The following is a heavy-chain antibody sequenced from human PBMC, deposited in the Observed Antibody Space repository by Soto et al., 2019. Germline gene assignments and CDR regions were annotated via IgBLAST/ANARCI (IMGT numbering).Heavy chain of an antibody. CDR2: VNPKRGGT. J-gene: IGHJ2*01. CDR1: GYTFSDYF. V-gene: IGHV1-2*02. D-gene: IGHD3-3*01. CDR3: ARDSGIPGRFGYFDI. Sequence: QVQLVQSGAEVKKPGASVKVSCKTYGYTFSDYFLHWVRQAPGQGPEWMGFVNPKRGGTEYAQKFQGRVTMSRDTSISTVYMDLSRLTSDDTAVYYCARDSGIPGRFGYFDIWGRGTLVTVSS.